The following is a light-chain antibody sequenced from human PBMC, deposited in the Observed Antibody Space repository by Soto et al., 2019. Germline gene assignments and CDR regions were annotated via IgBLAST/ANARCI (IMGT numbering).Light chain of an antibody. CDR2: GAS. Sequence: EVVMTQSPATLSVSPGERVTLSCTASQSVSGNLAWYQQKPGQAPRLLIHGASTRATDIPARFSGSGSGTEFTLTITSLQSEDFAVYYCQQYYNWPPGLTFGGGTKVDIK. CDR3: QQYYNWPPGLT. V-gene: IGKV3-15*01. CDR1: QSVSGN. J-gene: IGKJ4*01.